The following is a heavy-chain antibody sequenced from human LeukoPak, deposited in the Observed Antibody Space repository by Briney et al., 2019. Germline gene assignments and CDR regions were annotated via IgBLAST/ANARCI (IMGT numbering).Heavy chain of an antibody. D-gene: IGHD2-21*02. J-gene: IGHJ5*02. Sequence: ASVKVSCKASGGTFSSYAISWVRQAPGQGLESMGRIIPIFGTANYAQKFQGRVTITTDESTSTAYMELSSLRSEDTAVYYCARRGGHWSSNWFDPWGQGTLVTVSS. CDR1: GGTFSSYA. CDR2: IIPIFGTA. CDR3: ARRGGHWSSNWFDP. V-gene: IGHV1-69*05.